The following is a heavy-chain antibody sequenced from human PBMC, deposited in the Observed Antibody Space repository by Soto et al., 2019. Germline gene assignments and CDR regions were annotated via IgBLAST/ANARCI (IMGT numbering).Heavy chain of an antibody. CDR3: ARDGGGWHYYYYGMDV. CDR2: INPSGGST. Sequence: ASVKVSCKASGYTFTSYYMHWVRQAPGQGLEWMGIINPSGGSTSYAQKFQGRVTMTRDTSTSTVYMELSSLRSEDTAVYYCARDGGGWHYYYYGMDVWGQGTTVTVS. V-gene: IGHV1-46*01. J-gene: IGHJ6*02. CDR1: GYTFTSYY. D-gene: IGHD6-19*01.